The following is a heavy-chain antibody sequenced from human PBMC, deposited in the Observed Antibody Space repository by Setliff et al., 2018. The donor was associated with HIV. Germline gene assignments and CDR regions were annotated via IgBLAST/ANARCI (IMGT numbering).Heavy chain of an antibody. D-gene: IGHD3-22*01. V-gene: IGHV4-39*02. CDR1: GGSISSSNYY. CDR2: IFYSGSA. Sequence: SETLSLTCTVSGGSISSSNYYWGWIRQPTGKGREWVGSIFYSGSANYNPSLTSPVTISVDTSKNQFSRTLRSVAAADTAVYWCAREDSSYHYFDSWGQGMLVTVSS. J-gene: IGHJ4*02. CDR3: AREDSSYHYFDS.